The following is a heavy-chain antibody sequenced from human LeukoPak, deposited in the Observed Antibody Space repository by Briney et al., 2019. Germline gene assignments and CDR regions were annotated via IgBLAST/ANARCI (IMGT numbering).Heavy chain of an antibody. J-gene: IGHJ6*02. CDR3: ARLYSSSDYYYYGMDV. V-gene: IGHV4-61*08. Sequence: SETLSLTCTVSGGSISSGDYYWSWIRQPPGKGLEWIGYIYYSGSTNYNPSLKSRVTISVDMSKNQFSLKLSSVTAADTAVYYCARLYSSSDYYYYGMDVWGQGTTVTVSS. D-gene: IGHD6-6*01. CDR1: GGSISSGDYY. CDR2: IYYSGST.